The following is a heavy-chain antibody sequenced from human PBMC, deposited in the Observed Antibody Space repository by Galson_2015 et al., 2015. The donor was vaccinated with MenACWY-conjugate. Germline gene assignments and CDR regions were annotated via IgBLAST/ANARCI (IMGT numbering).Heavy chain of an antibody. V-gene: IGHV3-23*01. CDR3: AKGDPGRTVGDWFSVL. D-gene: IGHD1-1*01. Sequence: SLRLSCAASGFTFSGHAMSWVRQSPGKGLEWVSGISAGGDTTDYADSVKGRFTISRDNSRDTLYLQMSSLRPEDTALFYCAKGDPGRTVGDWFSVLWGRRTLVTVTP. CDR2: ISAGGDTT. CDR1: GFTFSGHA. J-gene: IGHJ2*01.